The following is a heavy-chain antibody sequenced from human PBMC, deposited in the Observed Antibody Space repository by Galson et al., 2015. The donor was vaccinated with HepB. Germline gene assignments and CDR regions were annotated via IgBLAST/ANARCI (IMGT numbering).Heavy chain of an antibody. CDR3: AKNPYYASNGYYSFDF. CDR2: MSGSGGST. Sequence: SLRLSCAASGFRFNNYAMSWVRQAPGKGLEWVSGMSGSGGSTYYADSVKGRFTISRDNSKNTLWLQMSSLRAEDTAVYYCAKNPYYASNGYYSFDFWCQGTRVTVSS. D-gene: IGHD3-22*01. CDR1: GFRFNNYA. V-gene: IGHV3-23*01. J-gene: IGHJ4*02.